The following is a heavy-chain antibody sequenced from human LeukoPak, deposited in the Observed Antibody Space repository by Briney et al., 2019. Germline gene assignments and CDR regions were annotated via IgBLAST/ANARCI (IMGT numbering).Heavy chain of an antibody. Sequence: GGSLRLSCAASGFSFSSYSMNWVRQAPGKGLEWVSYISNSDSTIYYADSVKGRFTISRDNAKFSLFLRMNTLRDEDTAVHYCARDAATIGTYWYFDLWGRGTLVTVSS. V-gene: IGHV3-48*02. D-gene: IGHD1-1*01. CDR1: GFSFSSYS. CDR3: ARDAATIGTYWYFDL. CDR2: ISNSDSTI. J-gene: IGHJ2*01.